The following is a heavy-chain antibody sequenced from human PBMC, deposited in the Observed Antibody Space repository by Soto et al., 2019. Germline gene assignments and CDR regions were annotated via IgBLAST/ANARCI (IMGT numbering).Heavy chain of an antibody. CDR2: MNTNSGNT. V-gene: IGHV1-8*01. Sequence: GASVKVSCKASGDTFTSYDINWVREATGQGLEWMGWMNTNSGNTGYAQKFQCRVTMTRNTSISTAYMELSSLRSEDTAVYYCARGHVMIVEDYYYYYGMDVWGQGTTVTVSS. D-gene: IGHD3-22*01. CDR3: ARGHVMIVEDYYYYYGMDV. J-gene: IGHJ6*02. CDR1: GDTFTSYD.